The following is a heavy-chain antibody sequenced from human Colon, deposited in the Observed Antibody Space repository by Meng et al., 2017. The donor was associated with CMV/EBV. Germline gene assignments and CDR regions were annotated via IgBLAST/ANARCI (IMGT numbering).Heavy chain of an antibody. CDR2: INSDGSST. J-gene: IGHJ4*02. CDR3: ARGRITIFGVDDY. CDR1: GFTFSSHW. V-gene: IGHV3-74*01. Sequence: GESLKISCAASGFTFSSHWMHWVRQAPGKGLVWVSRINSDGSSTSYADSVKGRFTISRDNAKNTLYLQMNSLRAEDTAVYCCARGRITIFGVDDYWGQGTLVTVSS. D-gene: IGHD3-3*01.